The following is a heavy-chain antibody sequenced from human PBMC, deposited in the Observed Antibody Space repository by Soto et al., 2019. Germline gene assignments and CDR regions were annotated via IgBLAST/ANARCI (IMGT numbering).Heavy chain of an antibody. CDR3: ARLAVVVVAASESYYYYYMDV. CDR2: IYYSGST. CDR1: GGTIGSYY. Sequence: SETHSLTSTVSGGTIGSYYWSWIRQPPGKGLEWIGYIYYSGSTNYNPSLKSRVTISVDTSKNQFSLKLSSVTAADTAVYYCARLAVVVVAASESYYYYYMDVWGKGTTVTVSS. J-gene: IGHJ6*03. V-gene: IGHV4-59*08. D-gene: IGHD2-15*01.